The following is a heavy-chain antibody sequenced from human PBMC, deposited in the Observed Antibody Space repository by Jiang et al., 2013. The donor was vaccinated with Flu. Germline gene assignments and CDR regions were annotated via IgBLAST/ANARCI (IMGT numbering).Heavy chain of an antibody. V-gene: IGHV1-3*01. D-gene: IGHD4-23*01. CDR1: GYTFTSYA. Sequence: GAEVKKPGASVKVSCKASGYTFTSYALHWVRQAPGHGLEWMGWINSGNGNTKYSQKFQGRVTITRDTSASTAYMELSSLTFEDTAVYYCARDGVTTVVTPEFDSWGQGTLVTVSS. CDR2: INSGNGNT. J-gene: IGHJ4*02. CDR3: ARDGVTTVVTPEFDS.